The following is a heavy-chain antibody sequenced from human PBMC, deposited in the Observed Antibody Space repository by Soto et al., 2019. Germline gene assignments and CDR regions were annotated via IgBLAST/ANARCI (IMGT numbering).Heavy chain of an antibody. V-gene: IGHV3-15*07. Sequence: GVSMILSCAASGFNFINAGRNWVRQATGKGLEWVGRIKSKTDGGTTDYAAPVKGRFTISRDDSKNTLYLQMNSLRAEDTAVYYCVRDDIGLGIDYWGLGTLVTVSS. CDR1: GFNFINAG. CDR3: VRDDIGLGIDY. D-gene: IGHD1-1*01. J-gene: IGHJ4*02. CDR2: IKSKTDGGTT.